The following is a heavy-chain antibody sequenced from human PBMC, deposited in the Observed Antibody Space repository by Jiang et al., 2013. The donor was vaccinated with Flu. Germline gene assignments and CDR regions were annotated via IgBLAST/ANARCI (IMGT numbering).Heavy chain of an antibody. Sequence: GLVQPGGSLRLSCAVSGFTFNNYWMSWVRQTPGKGLEWVASIKQDGSEIYYVDSVKGRFTISRDNAKKSLFLQISSLRVEDTAVYYCARDRGHYGLGDAFDIWGQGTMVTVSS. CDR1: GFTFNNYW. J-gene: IGHJ3*02. CDR3: ARDRGHYGLGDAFDI. V-gene: IGHV3-7*03. D-gene: IGHD3-10*01. CDR2: IKQDGSEI.